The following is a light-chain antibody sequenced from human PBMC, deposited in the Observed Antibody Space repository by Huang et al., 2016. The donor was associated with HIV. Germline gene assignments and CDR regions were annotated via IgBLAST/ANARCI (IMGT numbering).Light chain of an antibody. V-gene: IGKV3-15*01. CDR3: HQCDHDYT. CDR1: QSVNSY. J-gene: IGKJ2*01. CDR2: GGS. Sequence: EIVMTQSPATLSVSPGERATLSCRASQSVNSYLAWYQQRPGQAPRLLIYGGSTRATGIPARFSGSGSGTHFTLTIRSLQPEDFAVYYCHQCDHDYTFGQGTKLEIK.